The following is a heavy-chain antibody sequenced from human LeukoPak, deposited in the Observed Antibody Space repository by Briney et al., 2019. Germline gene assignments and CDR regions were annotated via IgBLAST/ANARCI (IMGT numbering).Heavy chain of an antibody. CDR1: GYTFTSYG. D-gene: IGHD3-3*01. CDR3: ARDAPRSGSIARFDY. V-gene: IGHV1-18*01. J-gene: IGHJ4*02. Sequence: ASVKVSCKASGYTFTSYGISWVRRAPGQGLEWMGWISAYNGNTNYAQKLQGRVTMTTDTSTSTAYMELRSLRSDDTAVYYCARDAPRSGSIARFDYWGQGTLVTVSS. CDR2: ISAYNGNT.